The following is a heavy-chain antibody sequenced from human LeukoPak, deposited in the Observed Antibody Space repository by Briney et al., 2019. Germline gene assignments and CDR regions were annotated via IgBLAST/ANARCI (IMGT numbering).Heavy chain of an antibody. J-gene: IGHJ4*02. CDR1: GGSISSGGYS. D-gene: IGHD4-23*01. CDR2: IYHSGST. V-gene: IGHV4-30-2*01. CDR3: ARAPGGNSDYFDY. Sequence: PSETLSLTCAVSGGSISSGGYSWSWIRQPPGKGLEWIGYIYHSGSTYYNPSPKSRVTISVDRSKNQFSLKLSSVTAADTAVYYCARAPGGNSDYFDYWGQGTLVTVSS.